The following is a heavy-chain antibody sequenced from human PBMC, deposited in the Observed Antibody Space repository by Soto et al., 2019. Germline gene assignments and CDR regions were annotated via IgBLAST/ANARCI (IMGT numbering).Heavy chain of an antibody. CDR1: GGSFSGYY. Sequence: QVQLQQWGAGLLKPSESLSLTCAVYGGSFSGYYWSWIRQPPGKGLEWIGEINHSGSTNYNPSLKSRVNISVGTSKNQFSLKLSSVTAADTAVYYCARSTIFGVVMIGWSGYFQHWGQGTLVTVSS. D-gene: IGHD3-3*01. J-gene: IGHJ1*01. CDR2: INHSGST. V-gene: IGHV4-34*01. CDR3: ARSTIFGVVMIGWSGYFQH.